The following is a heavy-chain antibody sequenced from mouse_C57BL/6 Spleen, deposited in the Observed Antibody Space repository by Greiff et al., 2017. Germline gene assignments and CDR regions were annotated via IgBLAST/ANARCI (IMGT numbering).Heavy chain of an antibody. CDR3: ERQPTVVATEAMDD. Sequence: EVKLMESGGDLVKPGGSLKLSCAASGFTFSSYGMSWVRQTPDKRLEWVATISSGGSYTYYPDSVKGRFTISRDNAKNTLYLQMSSLKSEDTARYYCERQPTVVATEAMDDWGEGTSGTVSS. D-gene: IGHD1-1*01. CDR2: ISSGGSYT. J-gene: IGHJ4*01. V-gene: IGHV5-6*01. CDR1: GFTFSSYG.